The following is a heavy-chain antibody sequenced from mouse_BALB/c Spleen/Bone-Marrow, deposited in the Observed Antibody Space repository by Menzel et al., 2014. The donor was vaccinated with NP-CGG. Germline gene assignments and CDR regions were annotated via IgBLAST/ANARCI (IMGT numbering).Heavy chain of an antibody. CDR1: GFTFSSYG. CDR3: ALNWDSAY. V-gene: IGHV5-6*01. CDR2: INNGGTYP. J-gene: IGHJ3*01. D-gene: IGHD4-1*02. Sequence: EVMLVESGGDLVKPGGSLKLSCAASGFTFSSYGMSWVRQTPDKRLEWVATINNGGTYPYYPDSVKGRFTISRDNAKNTLYLQMSSLKSEDTAMYYCALNWDSAYWGQGTLVTVSA.